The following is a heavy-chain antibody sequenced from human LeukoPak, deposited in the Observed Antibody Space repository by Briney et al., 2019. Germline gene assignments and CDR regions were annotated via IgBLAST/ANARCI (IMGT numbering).Heavy chain of an antibody. CDR2: ISGGGGST. Sequence: GGSLRLSCAASGFTFSSYWMNWARQAPGKGLEWVSGISGGGGSTYYADSVKGRFTISRDNSKNTLYLQMNSLRAEDTAVYYCANYSGSSRWFDYWGQGTLVTVSS. J-gene: IGHJ4*02. D-gene: IGHD6-13*01. V-gene: IGHV3-23*01. CDR1: GFTFSSYW. CDR3: ANYSGSSRWFDY.